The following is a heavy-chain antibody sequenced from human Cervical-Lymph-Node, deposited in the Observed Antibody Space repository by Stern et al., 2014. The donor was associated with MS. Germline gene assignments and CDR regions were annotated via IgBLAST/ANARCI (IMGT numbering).Heavy chain of an antibody. V-gene: IGHV1-69*17. J-gene: IGHJ4*02. CDR3: ARFSG. D-gene: IGHD2-8*02. CDR1: GGTLANYT. Sequence: VQLEESGAEVKKPGSSVRVSCKASGGTLANYTISWVRQAPGQGLQWMGEIIPFFDITTYAQNFRGRVTITADTSTTTVYMELSSLRSEDTAVYYCARFSGWGQGTLVIVSS. CDR2: IIPFFDIT.